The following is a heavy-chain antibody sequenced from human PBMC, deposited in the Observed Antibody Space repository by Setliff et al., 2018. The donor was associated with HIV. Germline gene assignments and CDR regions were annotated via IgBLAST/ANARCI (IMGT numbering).Heavy chain of an antibody. CDR3: AGGPGTTSIDY. V-gene: IGHV4-39*01. J-gene: IGHJ4*02. Sequence: PSETLSLTCSVSDGSMTSGSYYWGWIRQPPGKGLEWIGSVYYSGTTYYNPSLKSRLRMSVDTSKNQFSLKLSSVTAADTAVYYCAGGPGTTSIDYWAQGTLVTVSS. CDR2: VYYSGTT. D-gene: IGHD1-26*01. CDR1: DGSMTSGSYY.